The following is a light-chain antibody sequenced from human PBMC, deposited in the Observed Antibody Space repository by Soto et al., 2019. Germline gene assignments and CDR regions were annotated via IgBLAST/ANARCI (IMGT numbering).Light chain of an antibody. CDR2: DAS. V-gene: IGKV1-33*01. J-gene: IGKJ2*01. Sequence: DIPMTQSPSSLFASVGARVTITCQASQDISNYLNWYQQKPGKAPKLLIYDASNLETGVPSRFSGGGSGTDFTFPTICLQPEDIATYYCQQKNAFGQGTKLEIK. CDR1: QDISNY. CDR3: QQKNA.